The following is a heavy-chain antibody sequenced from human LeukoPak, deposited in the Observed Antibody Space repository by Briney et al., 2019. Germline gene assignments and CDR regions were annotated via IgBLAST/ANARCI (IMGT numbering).Heavy chain of an antibody. J-gene: IGHJ5*02. CDR2: ISGSGGST. CDR1: GFTFSDYY. Sequence: GGSLRLSCAASGFTFSDYYMSWVRQAPGKGLEWVSAISGSGGSTYYADSVKGRLTISRDNSKNTLYLQMNSLRAEDTPVYYCANTNMVFWSGYSFWFDPWGQGTLVTVAS. D-gene: IGHD3-3*01. V-gene: IGHV3-23*01. CDR3: ANTNMVFWSGYSFWFDP.